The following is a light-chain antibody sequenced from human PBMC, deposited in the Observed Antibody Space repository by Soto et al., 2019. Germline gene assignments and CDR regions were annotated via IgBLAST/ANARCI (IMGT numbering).Light chain of an antibody. CDR1: SSNIGNNF. CDR2: DNN. J-gene: IGLJ2*01. Sequence: QSVLTQPPSVSAAPGQKVSISCSGSSSNIGNNFVSWYQQLPGTAPKLLISDNNKRPSGIPDRFSGSKSGTSATLGITGLQTGDEADYYCGTWDSNLSVVFFGGGTKLTVL. CDR3: GTWDSNLSVVF. V-gene: IGLV1-51*01.